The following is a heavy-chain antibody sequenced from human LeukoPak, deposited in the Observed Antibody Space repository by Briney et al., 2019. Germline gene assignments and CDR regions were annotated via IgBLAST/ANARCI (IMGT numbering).Heavy chain of an antibody. CDR2: ISADNGNT. CDR3: ARSTVTPTYYYYDMDG. D-gene: IGHD4-11*01. CDR1: GYTFTSYG. J-gene: IGHJ6*03. V-gene: IGHV1-18*01. Sequence: ASVKVSRKASGYTFTSYGISWVGQAPGQGLEGMGGISADNGNTNYAQKLQGRVTMTTDTSTSTAYMELRSLRSDDTAAYYCARSTVTPTYYYYDMDGWGKGITVTV.